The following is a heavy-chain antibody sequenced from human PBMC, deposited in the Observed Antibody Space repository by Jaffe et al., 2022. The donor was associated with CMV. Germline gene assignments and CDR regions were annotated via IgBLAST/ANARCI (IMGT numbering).Heavy chain of an antibody. Sequence: QVQLVQSGAEVKKPGASVKVSCKASGYTFTSYDINWVRQATGQGLEWMGWMNPNSGNTGYAQKFQGRVTMTRNTSISTAYMELSSLRSEDTAVYYCARGSDKQDYYYDSSGYWSLPFDPWGQGTLVTVSS. CDR3: ARGSDKQDYYYDSSGYWSLPFDP. CDR1: GYTFTSYD. V-gene: IGHV1-8*01. CDR2: MNPNSGNT. D-gene: IGHD3-22*01. J-gene: IGHJ5*02.